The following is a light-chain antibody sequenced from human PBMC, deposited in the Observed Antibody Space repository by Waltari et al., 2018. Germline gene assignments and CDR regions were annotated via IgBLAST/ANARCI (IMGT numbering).Light chain of an antibody. CDR2: EVF. Sequence: EIVLTQTPLTLSVTPGLTASFSCKSSLILLHSSGKTFFSWFLQKPGQPPQLLIYEVFNRFSGVPDRFSGSGSGTDFTLKISLVEAEDVGVYYCMQTVQPPGYSFGQGTKL. CDR1: LILLHSSGKTF. J-gene: IGKJ2*01. CDR3: MQTVQPPGYS. V-gene: IGKV2D-29*01.